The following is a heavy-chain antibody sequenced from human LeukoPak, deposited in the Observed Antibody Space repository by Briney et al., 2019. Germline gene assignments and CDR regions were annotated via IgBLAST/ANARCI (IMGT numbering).Heavy chain of an antibody. CDR2: ISSSSSYI. CDR1: GFTFSTYS. D-gene: IGHD3-10*01. CDR3: ARSGTKMVRGVIIKSPYHMDV. V-gene: IGHV3-21*01. J-gene: IGHJ6*03. Sequence: PGGSLRLSCAGSGFTFSTYSMNWVRQAPGKGLEWVSSISSSSSYIYYADSVKGRFTISRDDAKNSLSLQMNSLRAEDTAVYYCARSGTKMVRGVIIKSPYHMDVWGKGTTVTVSS.